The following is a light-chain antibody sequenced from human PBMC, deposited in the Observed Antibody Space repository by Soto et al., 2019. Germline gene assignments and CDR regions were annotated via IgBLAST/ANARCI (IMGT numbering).Light chain of an antibody. V-gene: IGKV1-5*01. CDR1: QSLSTR. CDR2: DAS. Sequence: DIHMTQSPSTLSASVGDRVTITCRASQSLSTRLAWYQQKPGKAPKLLIYDASSLESGVPSRFSGSGSGTEFTLTISSLQPDDFSTYYCQQYNSYWTFGQGTKVDIK. CDR3: QQYNSYWT. J-gene: IGKJ1*01.